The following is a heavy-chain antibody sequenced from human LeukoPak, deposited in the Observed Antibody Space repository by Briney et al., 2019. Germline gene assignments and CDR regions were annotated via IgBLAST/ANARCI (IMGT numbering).Heavy chain of an antibody. Sequence: ASVKVSCKVSGYTLTELSMHWVRQAPGKGLEWMGGFDPEDGETIYAQKFQGRVTMTEDTSTDTAYMELCSLRSEDTAVYYCATNPVTYYDFWSGDYWGQGTLVTVSS. D-gene: IGHD3-3*01. CDR1: GYTLTELS. CDR3: ATNPVTYYDFWSGDY. CDR2: FDPEDGET. J-gene: IGHJ4*02. V-gene: IGHV1-24*01.